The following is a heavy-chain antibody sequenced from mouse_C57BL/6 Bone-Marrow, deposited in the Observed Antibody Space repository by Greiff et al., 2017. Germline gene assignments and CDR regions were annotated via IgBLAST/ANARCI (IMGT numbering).Heavy chain of an antibody. V-gene: IGHV14-4*01. CDR3: TGSQAWFAY. CDR2: IDPENCDT. Sequence: VQLQQSGAELVRPGASVKLSCTASGFNIKDDYMHWVKQRPEQGLEWIGWIDPENCDTEYASKFQGKATITADTTSNTAYLQLSSLTSEETAVYYCTGSQAWFAYWGQGTLVTVSA. D-gene: IGHD1-1*01. J-gene: IGHJ3*01. CDR1: GFNIKDDY.